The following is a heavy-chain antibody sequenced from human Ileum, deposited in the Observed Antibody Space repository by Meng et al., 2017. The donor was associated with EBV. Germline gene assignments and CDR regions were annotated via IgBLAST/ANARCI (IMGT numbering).Heavy chain of an antibody. CDR3: AGRNNWFDP. Sequence: VESWGGLVKPGGALRLSCAASGFTFSDYLLSWIRQAPGKGLQVIASIGLSADAIYYADSVKGRSTISRDNANNSLYLQMNNLRVDETAVYYCAGRNNWFDPWGQGTLVTVSS. J-gene: IGHJ5*02. CDR2: IGLSADAI. CDR1: GFTFSDYL. V-gene: IGHV3-11*01. D-gene: IGHD1-14*01.